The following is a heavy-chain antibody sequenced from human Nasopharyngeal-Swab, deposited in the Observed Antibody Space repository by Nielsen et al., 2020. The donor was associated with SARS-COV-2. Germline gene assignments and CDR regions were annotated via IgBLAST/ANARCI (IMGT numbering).Heavy chain of an antibody. Sequence: GGSLKISCAASGFTFSDYYMSWIRQAPGKGLEYVSYISGGGGTINYADSVKGRFTISRDNAANSMYLHKNSLRAEDTALYYCARGTALNFWGQGTLVPVSS. V-gene: IGHV3-11*04. CDR3: ARGTALNF. D-gene: IGHD5-18*01. J-gene: IGHJ1*01. CDR1: GFTFSDYY. CDR2: ISGGGGTI.